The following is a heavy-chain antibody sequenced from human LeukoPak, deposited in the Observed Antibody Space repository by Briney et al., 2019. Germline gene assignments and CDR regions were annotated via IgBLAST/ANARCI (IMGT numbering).Heavy chain of an antibody. J-gene: IGHJ4*02. CDR3: AIREPIGY. CDR2: ISGSDANT. CDR1: GFTFSNYA. D-gene: IGHD1-14*01. Sequence: PGGSLRLSCAASGFTFSNYAMYWVRQAPGKGLEWVSAISGSDANTYYADSVKGRFTISRDNSKNTLYLQMHSLRAEDTAVYYCAIREPIGYWGQGTLVTVSS. V-gene: IGHV3-23*01.